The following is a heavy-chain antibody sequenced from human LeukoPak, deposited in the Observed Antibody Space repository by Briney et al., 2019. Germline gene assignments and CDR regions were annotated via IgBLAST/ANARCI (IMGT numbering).Heavy chain of an antibody. Sequence: SVKVSCKASGGTFSSYAISWVRQAPGQGLEWMGGIIPIFGTANYAQKFQGRVTITTDESTSTAYMELSSLRSEDTAVYYCARVRSGGYYAFDIWGQGTMVTVSS. CDR2: IIPIFGTA. D-gene: IGHD3-22*01. V-gene: IGHV1-69*05. CDR1: GGTFSSYA. CDR3: ARVRSGGYYAFDI. J-gene: IGHJ3*02.